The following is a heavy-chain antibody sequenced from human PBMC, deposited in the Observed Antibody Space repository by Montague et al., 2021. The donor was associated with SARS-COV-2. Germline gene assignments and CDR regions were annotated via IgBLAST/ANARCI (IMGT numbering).Heavy chain of an antibody. CDR3: ARHDRGYDILTGLSWEVSDL. Sequence: SETRSLTCAVSSYSFVSSIYYWGWIRQPPGKGLEWMATIYYTGNTYYSPSLNSRVTISVDRSNNQVSLNLSSVTAADTAVYYCARHDRGYDILTGLSWEVSDLWGTGTVVTVTS. J-gene: IGHJ3*01. CDR1: SYSFVSSIYY. V-gene: IGHV4-39*01. D-gene: IGHD3-9*01. CDR2: IYYTGNT.